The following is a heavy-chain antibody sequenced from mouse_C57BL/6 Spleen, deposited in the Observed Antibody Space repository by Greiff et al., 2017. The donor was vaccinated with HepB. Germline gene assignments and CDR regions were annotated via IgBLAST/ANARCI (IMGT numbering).Heavy chain of an antibody. CDR2: ISDGGSYT. D-gene: IGHD1-1*01. V-gene: IGHV5-4*01. CDR1: GFTFSSYA. J-gene: IGHJ2*01. Sequence: EVMLVESGGGLVKPGGSLKLSCAASGFTFSSYAMSWVRQTPEKRLEWVATISDGGSYTYYPDNVKGRFTISRDNAKNNLYLQMSHLKSEDTAMYYCARDRTISYFDYWGQGTTLTVSS. CDR3: ARDRTISYFDY.